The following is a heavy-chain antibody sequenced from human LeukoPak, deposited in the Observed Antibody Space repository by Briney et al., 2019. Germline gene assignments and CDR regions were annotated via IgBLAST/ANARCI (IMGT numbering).Heavy chain of an antibody. J-gene: IGHJ4*02. Sequence: PGGSLRLSCAASGFTFSSYSMNWVRQAPGKGLEWVSYISSSSSTIYYADSVKGRFTISRDNAKNSLYLQMNSLRAEDTAVYYCARDSRHIVVVTAPFDYWGQGTLVTVSS. CDR1: GFTFSSYS. V-gene: IGHV3-48*01. D-gene: IGHD2-21*02. CDR2: ISSSSSTI. CDR3: ARDSRHIVVVTAPFDY.